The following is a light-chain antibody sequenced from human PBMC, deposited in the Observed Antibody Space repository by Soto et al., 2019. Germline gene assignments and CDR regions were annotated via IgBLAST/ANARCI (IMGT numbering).Light chain of an antibody. J-gene: IGKJ2*01. CDR2: DTV. Sequence: DIQMTQSPPSLAASVGDRVTITCQASQDLTNYLNWYQQKPGQAPKLLIYDTVTLEEGVPSRCSGGGSGTDFTFTINGLQPEDAAIYSCQQYVNLPYTFGQGTKLEIK. CDR3: QQYVNLPYT. CDR1: QDLTNY. V-gene: IGKV1-33*01.